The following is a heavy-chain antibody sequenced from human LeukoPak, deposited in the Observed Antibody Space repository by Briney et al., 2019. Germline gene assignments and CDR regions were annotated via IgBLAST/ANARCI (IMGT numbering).Heavy chain of an antibody. CDR3: ARGVRQKSGTYANY. CDR1: DASIRNGGYT. CDR2: FSQGGST. V-gene: IGHV4-30-2*06. Sequence: SETLSVTCAVSDASIRNGGYTWNWIRQSPGKGLEWIGYFSQGGSTYYNPSLRSRVTFSVDTAKRQFSLRLTSLTAADTAVYYCARGVRQKSGTYANYWGQGTLVTVTS. J-gene: IGHJ4*02. D-gene: IGHD1-7*01.